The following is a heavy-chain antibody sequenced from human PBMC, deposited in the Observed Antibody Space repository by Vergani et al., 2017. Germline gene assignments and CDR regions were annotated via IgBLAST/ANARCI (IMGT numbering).Heavy chain of an antibody. CDR3: ARVYCSGGSCYTNWFDP. CDR2: ISAYNGNT. J-gene: IGHJ5*02. D-gene: IGHD2-15*01. Sequence: QVQLVQSGAEVKKPGASVKVSCKASGYTFTSYGISWVRQAPGQGLEWMGWISAYNGNTNYAQKLQGRVTMTTDTSTSTAYMELRSLRSDDTAVYYCARVYCSGGSCYTNWFDPWGQGTLVTVSS. V-gene: IGHV1-18*01. CDR1: GYTFTSYG.